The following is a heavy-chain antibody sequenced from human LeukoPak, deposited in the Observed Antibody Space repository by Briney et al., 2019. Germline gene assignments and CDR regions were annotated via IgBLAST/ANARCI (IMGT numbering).Heavy chain of an antibody. D-gene: IGHD5-24*01. J-gene: IGHJ4*02. Sequence: TGGSLRLSCAASGFTFSSYAMSWVRQAPGKGLEWVSAISGSGGSTYYADSVKGRFTISRDNSKNTLYLQMNSLRAEDTAVYYCAKAFGDGYNYDFDYWGQGTLVTVSS. CDR1: GFTFSSYA. CDR2: ISGSGGST. V-gene: IGHV3-23*01. CDR3: AKAFGDGYNYDFDY.